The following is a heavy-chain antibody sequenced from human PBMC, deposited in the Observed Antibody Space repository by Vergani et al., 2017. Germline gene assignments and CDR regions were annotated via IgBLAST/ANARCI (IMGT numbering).Heavy chain of an antibody. CDR3: ARSDSNDVFYDYYMDV. V-gene: IGHV3-23*01. D-gene: IGHD4-11*01. Sequence: EVHLLESGGGLVQSGGSLRLSCAASGFTFSNSAVSWVRQAPGRGLAWVSSISGPGLSTYYADSVKGRFSISRDNSKNTLYLQMNSLRAEDTAVYYCARSDSNDVFYDYYMDVWGKGTTVTVSS. J-gene: IGHJ6*03. CDR1: GFTFSNSA. CDR2: ISGPGLST.